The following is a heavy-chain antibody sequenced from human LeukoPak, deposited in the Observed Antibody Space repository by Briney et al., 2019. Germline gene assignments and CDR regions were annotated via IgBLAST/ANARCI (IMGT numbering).Heavy chain of an antibody. CDR2: INHSGST. V-gene: IGHV4-4*02. J-gene: IGHJ4*02. CDR1: GGSISSSNW. CDR3: ATSGGTLGPTNYFAY. D-gene: IGHD3-16*01. Sequence: SETLSLTCAVSGGSISSSNWWSWVRQPPGKGLEWIGEINHSGSTNYNPSLKSRVTISVDTSKNQFSLKLSSVTAADTAVYYCATSGGTLGPTNYFAYWYQGTLVTVSS.